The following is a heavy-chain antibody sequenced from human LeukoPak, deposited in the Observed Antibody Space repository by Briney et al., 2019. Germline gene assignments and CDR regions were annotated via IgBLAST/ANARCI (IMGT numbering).Heavy chain of an antibody. CDR1: RYGSTTYW. Sequence: PGESLHISCQVYRYGSTTYWIGCTRQVHGKGLEWMGTLYPGDSDTRYSPSFQGQVTISADKSISTAYLQWSSLKASDTAMYYCARQGYDFWSGSPKGFDYWGQGTLVTVSS. J-gene: IGHJ4*02. CDR2: LYPGDSDT. CDR3: ARQGYDFWSGSPKGFDY. D-gene: IGHD3-3*01. V-gene: IGHV5-51*01.